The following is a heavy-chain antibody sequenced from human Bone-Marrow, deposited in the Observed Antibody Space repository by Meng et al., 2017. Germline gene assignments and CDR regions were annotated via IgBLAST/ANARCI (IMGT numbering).Heavy chain of an antibody. CDR1: GFTFSSYS. CDR3: ARDPELDYCGSGSYYKDGFFPH. J-gene: IGHJ1*01. D-gene: IGHD3-10*01. CDR2: ISSSSSYI. V-gene: IGHV3-21*01. Sequence: GESLKISCAASGFTFSSYSMNWVRQAPGKGLEWVSSISSSSSYIYYADSVKGRFTISRDNAKNSLYLQMNSLRAEDTAVYYCARDPELDYCGSGSYYKDGFFPHWGQGTLVTVSS.